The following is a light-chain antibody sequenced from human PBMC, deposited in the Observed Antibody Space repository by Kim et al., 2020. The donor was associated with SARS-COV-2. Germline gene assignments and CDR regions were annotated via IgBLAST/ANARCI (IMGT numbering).Light chain of an antibody. J-gene: IGKJ4*01. Sequence: SVPPGERATLSCRASQSVSSNLAWYQQKPGQPPRLLIYGASTRATGIPARFSGSGSGTEFTLTISSLQSEDFAVYYCQQYNNWLTFGGGTKVDIK. CDR2: GAS. CDR1: QSVSSN. V-gene: IGKV3-15*01. CDR3: QQYNNWLT.